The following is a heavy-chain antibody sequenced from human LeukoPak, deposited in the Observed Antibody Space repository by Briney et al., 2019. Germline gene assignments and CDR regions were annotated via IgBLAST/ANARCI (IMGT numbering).Heavy chain of an antibody. CDR1: GFTFSSYG. CDR3: AKPYRSYCSSTSCFYFDY. D-gene: IGHD2-2*01. CDR2: ISTSGTTT. Sequence: PGGSLRLSCAASGFTFSSYGMSWVRQAPGKGLEWVSAISTSGTTTYYADSVKGRFTISRDNSKNTLYLQMNSLRAEDTAVYYCAKPYRSYCSSTSCFYFDYWGQGTLVTDSS. V-gene: IGHV3-23*01. J-gene: IGHJ4*02.